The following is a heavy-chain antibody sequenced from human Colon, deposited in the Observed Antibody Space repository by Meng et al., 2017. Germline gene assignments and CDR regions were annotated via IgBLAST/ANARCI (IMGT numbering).Heavy chain of an antibody. Sequence: VQLVESGGGLVQPGGSPRLSCAASGFTFSDYYMNRVRQAPGKGLEWVSSISTSSSYIYYADSVKGRFTISRDDAKNSLYLQMNSLRAEDTAVYYCARELQLGYWGQGTLVTVAS. CDR3: ARELQLGY. CDR1: GFTFSDYY. D-gene: IGHD5-24*01. CDR2: ISTSSSYI. J-gene: IGHJ4*02. V-gene: IGHV3-21*01.